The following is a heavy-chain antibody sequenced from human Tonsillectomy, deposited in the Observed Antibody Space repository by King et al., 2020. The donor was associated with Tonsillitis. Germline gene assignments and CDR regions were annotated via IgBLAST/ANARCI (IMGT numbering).Heavy chain of an antibody. J-gene: IGHJ5*02. CDR3: ARGPGYCSGGSCYLITAGTDNWFDP. CDR1: GYTFTGYY. CDR2: INPNSGGT. Sequence: QLVQSGAEVKKPGASVKFSCKASGYTFTGYYMHWVRQAPGQGLEWMGWINPNSGGTNYAQTFQGWVTMTRDTAISTAYMELSRLRSDDTAVYDCARGPGYCSGGSCYLITAGTDNWFDPWGQGTLVTVSS. V-gene: IGHV1-2*04. D-gene: IGHD2-15*01.